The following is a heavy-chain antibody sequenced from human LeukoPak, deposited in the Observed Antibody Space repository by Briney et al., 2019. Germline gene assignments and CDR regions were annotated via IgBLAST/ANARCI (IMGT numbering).Heavy chain of an antibody. J-gene: IGHJ4*02. CDR2: IYTSGST. CDR3: ARGGGSYHY. Sequence: PSETLSLTCTVSGGSISSGSYYWSWIRQPAGNGLEWIGRIYTSGSTNYNPSLKSRVIISIDTSKNQFSLKLSSVTAADTAVYYCARGGGSYHYWGQGTLVTVSS. CDR1: GGSISSGSYY. D-gene: IGHD3-16*02. V-gene: IGHV4-61*02.